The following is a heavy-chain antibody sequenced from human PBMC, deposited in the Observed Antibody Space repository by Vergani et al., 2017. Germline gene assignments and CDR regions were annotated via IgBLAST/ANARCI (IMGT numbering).Heavy chain of an antibody. Sequence: QVQLHESGPGLVKPSQTLSLTCTVSGGSITSGSFYWSWIRQPAGKGLEWIGRIHSSGTTNYNPSLKSRVTLSVDTSKNQLSLRMTSVTAADTAVYYCARDSWTSELRGVYWFDTWGHGTLVSVSS. CDR3: ARDSWTSELRGVYWFDT. CDR1: GGSITSGSFY. CDR2: IHSSGTT. J-gene: IGHJ5*01. V-gene: IGHV4-61*02. D-gene: IGHD3-10*01.